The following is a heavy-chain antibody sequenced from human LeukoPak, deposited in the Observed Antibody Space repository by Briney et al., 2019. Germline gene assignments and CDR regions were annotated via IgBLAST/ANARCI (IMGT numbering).Heavy chain of an antibody. J-gene: IGHJ4*02. Sequence: PGGSLRLSCAASGFTFSSYGMSWVRQAPGKGLEWVSAISSNSDYIYYADSVKGRFTISRDNAKNSLYLQMNSLRAEDTAVYSCARGGSGSYYKTLDQWGQGTLVTVSS. CDR1: GFTFSSYG. CDR3: ARGGSGSYYKTLDQ. V-gene: IGHV3-21*01. D-gene: IGHD3-10*01. CDR2: ISSNSDYI.